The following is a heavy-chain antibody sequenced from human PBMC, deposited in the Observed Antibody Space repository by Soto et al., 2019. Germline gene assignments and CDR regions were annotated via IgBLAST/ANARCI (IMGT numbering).Heavy chain of an antibody. D-gene: IGHD3-22*01. Sequence: GGSLRLSCAASGFTFSSYPMSWVRQAPGKGLEWVSAISGSGGSTYYADSVKGRFTISRDNSKNTLYLQMNSLRAEDTAVYYCAKVGTHISLRVVVNYFASWGRGPXVSVSS. J-gene: IGHJ4*02. CDR3: AKVGTHISLRVVVNYFAS. CDR1: GFTFSSYP. V-gene: IGHV3-23*01. CDR2: ISGSGGST.